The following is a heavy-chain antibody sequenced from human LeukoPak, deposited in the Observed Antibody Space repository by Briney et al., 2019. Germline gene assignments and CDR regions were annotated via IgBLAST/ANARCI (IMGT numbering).Heavy chain of an antibody. J-gene: IGHJ4*02. V-gene: IGHV1-2*02. CDR1: GYTFTGYY. CDR2: INPNSGGT. Sequence: VASVKVSCKASGYTFTGYYMHWVRQAPGQGLEWMGWINPNSGGTNYAQKFQSRVTMTRDTSISTAYLELSRLRSDDTAVYYCARGSEVGDRLFDYWGQGTLVTVSS. D-gene: IGHD4-17*01. CDR3: ARGSEVGDRLFDY.